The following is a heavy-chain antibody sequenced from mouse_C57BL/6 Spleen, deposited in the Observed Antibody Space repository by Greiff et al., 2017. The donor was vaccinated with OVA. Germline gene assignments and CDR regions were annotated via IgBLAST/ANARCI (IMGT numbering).Heavy chain of an antibody. CDR3: ARVYDGYYHDY. CDR2: IHPNSGST. J-gene: IGHJ2*01. Sequence: QVQLKQPGAELVKPGASVKLSCKASGYTFTSYWMHWVKQRPGQGLEWIGMIHPNSGSTNYNEKFKSKATLTVDKSSSTAYMQLSSLTSEDSAVYYCARVYDGYYHDYWGQGTTLTVSS. D-gene: IGHD2-3*01. V-gene: IGHV1-64*01. CDR1: GYTFTSYW.